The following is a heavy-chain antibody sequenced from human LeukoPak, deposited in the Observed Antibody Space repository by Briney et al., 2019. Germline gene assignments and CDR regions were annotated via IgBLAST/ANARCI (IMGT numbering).Heavy chain of an antibody. CDR1: GFTFSSYS. CDR3: ARDLSGDYVLDY. J-gene: IGHJ4*02. Sequence: GGSLRLACAASGFTFSSYSMNWVRQAPGKGLGWVSSISSSSSYIYYADSVKGRFTISRDNAKNSLYLQMNSLRAEDTAVYYCARDLSGDYVLDYWGQGTLVTVSS. V-gene: IGHV3-21*01. CDR2: ISSSSSYI. D-gene: IGHD4-17*01.